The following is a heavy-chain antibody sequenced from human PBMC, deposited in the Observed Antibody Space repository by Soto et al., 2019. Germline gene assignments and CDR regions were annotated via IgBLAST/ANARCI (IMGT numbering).Heavy chain of an antibody. CDR2: IHNDGSTT. V-gene: IGHV3-74*01. D-gene: IGHD1-7*01. J-gene: IGHJ4*01. CDR3: ARDNWNSY. CDR1: GFTFSSYW. Sequence: GGSLRLSCAASGFTFSSYWMHWVRQAPEKGLMWVSRIHNDGSTTRYADSVKGRFTISRDNAKNTLYLQMSSLRVEDTAVYYCARDNWNSYWGQGTLVTVSS.